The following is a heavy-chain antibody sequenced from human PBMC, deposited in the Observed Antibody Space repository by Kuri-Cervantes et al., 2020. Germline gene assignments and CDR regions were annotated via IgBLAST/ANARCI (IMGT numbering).Heavy chain of an antibody. J-gene: IGHJ6*02. CDR1: GGSFSGYY. CDR2: INHSGST. V-gene: IGHV4-34*01. Sequence: GSLRLSCAVYGGSFSGYYWSWIRQPPGKGLEWIGEINHSGSTNYNPSLKSRVTISVDKSKNQFSLKLSSVTAADTAVYYCARDRQRYGYYYGMDVWGQGTTVTVSS. CDR3: ARDRQRYGYYYGMDV. D-gene: IGHD4-17*01.